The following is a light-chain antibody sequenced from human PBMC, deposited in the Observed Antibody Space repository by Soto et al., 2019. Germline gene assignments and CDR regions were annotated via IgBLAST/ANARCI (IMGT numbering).Light chain of an antibody. V-gene: IGLV2-14*01. CDR3: SSYTSSITYV. CDR1: SSDVGGYNY. Sequence: QSVLTQPASVSGSPGQSITISCTGASSDVGGYNYVSWYQQRSDEAPKLMIYDVNNRPSGVSNRFSGSKSGNTASLTISGLQAEDEADYYCSSYTSSITYVFGTGTKVTVL. CDR2: DVN. J-gene: IGLJ1*01.